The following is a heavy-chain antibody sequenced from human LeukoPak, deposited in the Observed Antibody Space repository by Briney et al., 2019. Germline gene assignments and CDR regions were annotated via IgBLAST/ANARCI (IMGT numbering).Heavy chain of an antibody. V-gene: IGHV3-53*01. J-gene: IGHJ4*02. CDR2: IYSGGST. D-gene: IGHD3-22*01. Sequence: GGSLRLSCAASGFTFSSYAMHWVRQAPGKGLEWVSVIYSGGSTYYADSVKGRFTISRDNSKNSQYLQMNSLRAEDTAVYYCARGDSSGYYLNCWGQGTLVTVSS. CDR1: GFTFSSYA. CDR3: ARGDSSGYYLNC.